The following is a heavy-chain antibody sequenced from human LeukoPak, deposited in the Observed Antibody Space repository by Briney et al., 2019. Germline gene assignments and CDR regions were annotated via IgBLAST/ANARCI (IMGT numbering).Heavy chain of an antibody. V-gene: IGHV4-39*02. Sequence: SETLSLTCTVSGGSISSSSYYWGWIRQPPGKGLEWIGSIYYSGSTHYNPSLKSRVTISVDTSKNQFSLKLSSVTAADTAVYYCARDPVPAAFDYWGQGTLVTVSS. D-gene: IGHD2-2*01. CDR2: IYYSGST. CDR3: ARDPVPAAFDY. J-gene: IGHJ4*02. CDR1: GGSISSSSYY.